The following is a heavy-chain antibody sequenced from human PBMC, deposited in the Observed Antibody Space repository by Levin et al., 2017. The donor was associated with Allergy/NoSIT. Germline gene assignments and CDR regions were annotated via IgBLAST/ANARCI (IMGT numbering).Heavy chain of an antibody. J-gene: IGHJ5*02. D-gene: IGHD1-20*01. CDR1: GFTFSSYT. V-gene: IGHV3-21*01. Sequence: GGSLRLSCAASGFTFSSYTMNWVRQAPGKGMEWVSSISGSGPHIYYADSVKGRFSISRDNVNNLLYLQMNSLRAEDTAVYYCARDEITGWYSEGWVDPWGQGALVTVSA. CDR2: ISGSGPHI. CDR3: ARDEITGWYSEGWVDP.